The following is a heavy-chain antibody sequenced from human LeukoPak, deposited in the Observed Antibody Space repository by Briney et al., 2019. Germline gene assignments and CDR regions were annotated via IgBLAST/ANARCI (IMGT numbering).Heavy chain of an antibody. Sequence: GASVKVSCKASGYTFTSYSMNWVRQAPGQGLEWLGWINTNTGNPTYAQGFTGRFVFPLDTSVNTAYLQISSLKAEDTAVYYCARVVHPYDYESSGLTYDASDIWGQGTMVTVSS. V-gene: IGHV7-4-1*02. J-gene: IGHJ3*02. CDR2: INTNTGNP. D-gene: IGHD3-22*01. CDR3: ARVVHPYDYESSGLTYDASDI. CDR1: GYTFTSYS.